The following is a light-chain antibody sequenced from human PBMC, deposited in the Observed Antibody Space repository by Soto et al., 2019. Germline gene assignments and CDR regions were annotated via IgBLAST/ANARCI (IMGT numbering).Light chain of an antibody. CDR2: GAS. CDR1: QRVDSSY. J-gene: IGKJ2*01. Sequence: EIVFMQAPGTLSLSPGESATLSCRASQRVDSSYIAWYRQKPGQAPWLLIYGASNRATRIPDRFSGSGSGTDFTLTISRLEAEDSAVYYCQHYGSSPPYTFGQGTKLKIK. CDR3: QHYGSSPPYT. V-gene: IGKV3-20*01.